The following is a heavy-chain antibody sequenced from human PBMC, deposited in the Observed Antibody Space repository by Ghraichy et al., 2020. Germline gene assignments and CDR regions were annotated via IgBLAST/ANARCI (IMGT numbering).Heavy chain of an antibody. CDR2: IYHTGST. V-gene: IGHV4-4*02. CDR1: GGYITDNW. Sequence: SQTLSLTCVVSGGYITDNWWSWVRQPPGKGLEWVGEIYHTGSTYYNPSLMGRVTRSIDNSKNQFSVVLTSVTAADTAVYSCARHVAVSGTRGFDFWGQGALVTVAA. J-gene: IGHJ4*02. D-gene: IGHD6-19*01. CDR3: ARHVAVSGTRGFDF.